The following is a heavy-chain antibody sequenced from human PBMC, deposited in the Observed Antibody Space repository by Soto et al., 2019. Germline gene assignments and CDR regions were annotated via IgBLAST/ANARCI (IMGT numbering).Heavy chain of an antibody. CDR3: ARSVTMVWGEYYYYAMDL. D-gene: IGHD3-10*01. CDR2: ISDDGVNK. J-gene: IGHJ6*02. Sequence: GGSLRLSCAASGFTFSSYVIYWVRQAPGKGLEWVALISDDGVNKYYADSLKGRFTIFRDNSKNTVYLQMSSLRAEDTAMYYCARSVTMVWGEYYYYAMDLWGPGATVTVSS. CDR1: GFTFSSYV. V-gene: IGHV3-30-3*01.